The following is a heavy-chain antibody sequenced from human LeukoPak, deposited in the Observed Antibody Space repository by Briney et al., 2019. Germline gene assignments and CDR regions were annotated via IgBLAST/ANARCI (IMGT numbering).Heavy chain of an antibody. V-gene: IGHV3-64*02. J-gene: IGHJ4*02. CDR3: VRDYLGTYSFDY. Sequence: GGSLTLSCAGSGHPFTKEVMHRVRQAPGKGLEHVSTITDNGDRTFYADSVRDRFTISRDNSKGTLYLQMGSLRTEDTAIYYCVRDYLGTYSFDYWGQGTLVTVSS. CDR2: ITDNGDRT. D-gene: IGHD1-26*01. CDR1: GHPFTKEV.